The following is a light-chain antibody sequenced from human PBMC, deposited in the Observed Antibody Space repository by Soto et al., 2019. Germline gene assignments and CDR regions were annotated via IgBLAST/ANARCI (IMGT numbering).Light chain of an antibody. Sequence: QLVLTQPRSVSGSPGQSVTISCTGTSSDVGGYNYVSWYQQHPGKAPKLMIYDVSKRPSGVPDRFSGSKSGNTASLTISGLQAEDEADYYCCSYAGSYTYVFGTGTQPTVL. CDR2: DVS. CDR3: CSYAGSYTYV. J-gene: IGLJ1*01. CDR1: SSDVGGYNY. V-gene: IGLV2-11*01.